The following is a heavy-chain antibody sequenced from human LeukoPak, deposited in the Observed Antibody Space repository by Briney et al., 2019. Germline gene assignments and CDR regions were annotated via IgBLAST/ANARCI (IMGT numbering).Heavy chain of an antibody. V-gene: IGHV1-24*01. CDR3: ATLPKEQWLVIDYYFYY. D-gene: IGHD6-19*01. CDR1: GYTLTELS. Sequence: ASVKVSCKVSGYTLTELSMHWVRQAPGKGLEWMGGFDPEDGETIYAQKFQGRVTMTEDTSTDTAYMELSSLRSEDTAVYYCATLPKEQWLVIDYYFYYWGQGTLVTVSS. CDR2: FDPEDGET. J-gene: IGHJ4*02.